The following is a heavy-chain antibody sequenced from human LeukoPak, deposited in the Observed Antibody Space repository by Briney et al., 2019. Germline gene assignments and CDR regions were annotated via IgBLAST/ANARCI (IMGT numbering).Heavy chain of an antibody. D-gene: IGHD3-22*01. J-gene: IGHJ4*02. CDR1: GGSLSSNSYY. V-gene: IGHV4-39*01. CDR2: MSYSGST. Sequence: SETLSLTCTVSGGSLSSNSYYWGWIRQAPGTGLEWIGSMSYSGSTYYNQSLKSRVTISVDTSKNHFSLKLTSGTAADTAVYYCARHYYDSSGYYPWYFDYWGQGTLVTVSS. CDR3: ARHYYDSSGYYPWYFDY.